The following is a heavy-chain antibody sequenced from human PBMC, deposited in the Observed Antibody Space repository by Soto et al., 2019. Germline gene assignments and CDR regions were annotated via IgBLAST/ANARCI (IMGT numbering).Heavy chain of an antibody. CDR2: ISYDGSNK. J-gene: IGHJ3*02. CDR1: GFTFSSYG. V-gene: IGHV3-30*03. CDR3: ASSPVSDYIWGSYRQNGAFDI. Sequence: GGSLRLSCAASGFTFSSYGMHWVRQAPGKGLEWVAVISYDGSNKYYADSVKGRFTISRDNSKNTLYLQMNSLRAEDTAVYYCASSPVSDYIWGSYRQNGAFDIWGQGTMVTVSS. D-gene: IGHD3-16*02.